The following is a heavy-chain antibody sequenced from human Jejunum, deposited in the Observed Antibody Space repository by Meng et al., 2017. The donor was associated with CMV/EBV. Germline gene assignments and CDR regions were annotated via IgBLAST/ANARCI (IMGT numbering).Heavy chain of an antibody. CDR2: ISTNTGTP. Sequence: QVHLLQSGPEVKKPGASVRVSCKASGYTFGSYGICWVRQAPGQGLEWMGWISTNTGTPTYTQGFTGRFVFSLDTSVSTAYLQISSLKAEDTAVYYCARGGNFDPWGQGTLVTVSS. V-gene: IGHV7-4-1*02. D-gene: IGHD2/OR15-2a*01. CDR1: GYTFGSYG. CDR3: ARGGNFDP. J-gene: IGHJ5*02.